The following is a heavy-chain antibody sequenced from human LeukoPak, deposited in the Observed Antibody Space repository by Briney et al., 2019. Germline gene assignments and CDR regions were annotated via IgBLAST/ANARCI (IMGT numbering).Heavy chain of an antibody. D-gene: IGHD3-22*01. CDR2: IIPIFGTA. CDR1: GGTFSSYA. Sequence: GASVKVSCKASGGTFSSYAISWVRQAPGQGLEWMGGIIPIFGTANYAQKFQGRVTITTDESTSTAYMELSSLRSEDTAVYYCARVQYYYDSSGYYLNWFDPWGQGTLSPSPQ. CDR3: ARVQYYYDSSGYYLNWFDP. V-gene: IGHV1-69*05. J-gene: IGHJ5*02.